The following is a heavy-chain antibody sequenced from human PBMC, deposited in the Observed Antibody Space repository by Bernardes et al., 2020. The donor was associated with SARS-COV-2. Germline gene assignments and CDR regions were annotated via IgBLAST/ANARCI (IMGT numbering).Heavy chain of an antibody. CDR2: VNSDGSTT. CDR3: ARDNGGSSFDY. CDR1: GFTFSSYW. J-gene: IGHJ4*02. Sequence: GGSLRLSCAASGFTFSSYWMHWVRQAPGKGLVWVSRVNSDGSTTFYADSVKGRFTISRDNAKTTLYLQMNSLRAEDTAVYYGARDNGGSSFDYWGQGTLVTVSS. V-gene: IGHV3-74*01. D-gene: IGHD7-27*01.